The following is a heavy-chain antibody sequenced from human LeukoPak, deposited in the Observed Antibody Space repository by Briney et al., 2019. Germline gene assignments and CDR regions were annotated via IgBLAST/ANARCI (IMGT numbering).Heavy chain of an antibody. CDR1: GGTFSSYA. V-gene: IGHV1-69*01. Sequence: GSSVKVSCKASGGTFSSYAISWVGQAPGQGLEWMGGIIPIFGTANYAQKFQGRVTITADESTSTAYMELSSLRSEDTAVYYCARMDGSGSYYCDYWGQGTLVTVSS. D-gene: IGHD3-10*01. J-gene: IGHJ4*02. CDR2: IIPIFGTA. CDR3: ARMDGSGSYYCDY.